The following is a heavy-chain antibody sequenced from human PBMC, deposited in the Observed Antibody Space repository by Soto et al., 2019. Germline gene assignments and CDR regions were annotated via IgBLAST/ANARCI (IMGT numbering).Heavy chain of an antibody. J-gene: IGHJ4*02. CDR1: GFTFSRYW. V-gene: IGHV3-72*01. Sequence: PGGSLRLSCAASGFTFSRYWMHWVRQAPGKGLEWVGRTRNKANGYTTEYAASVKGRFTISRDDSKNSLYLQMNSLITEDTAVYYCAREPQLTSVTVFDYWGQGTPVTVSS. CDR3: AREPQLTSVTVFDY. CDR2: TRNKANGYTT. D-gene: IGHD4-17*01.